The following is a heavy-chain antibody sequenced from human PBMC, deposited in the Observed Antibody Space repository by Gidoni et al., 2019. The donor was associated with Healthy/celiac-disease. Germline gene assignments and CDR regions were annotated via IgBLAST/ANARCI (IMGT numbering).Heavy chain of an antibody. CDR3: ARVGSTTKNYYYYYMDV. Sequence: QVQLQQWGAGRLKPSETLSLTCAVYGGSFSGYYWSWIRQSPGKGLEWIGEINHSGSTNYNPSLKSRVTISVDTSKNQFSLKLSSVTAADTAVYYCARVGSTTKNYYYYYMDVWGKGTTVTVSS. J-gene: IGHJ6*03. V-gene: IGHV4-34*01. D-gene: IGHD1-1*01. CDR1: GGSFSGYY. CDR2: INHSGST.